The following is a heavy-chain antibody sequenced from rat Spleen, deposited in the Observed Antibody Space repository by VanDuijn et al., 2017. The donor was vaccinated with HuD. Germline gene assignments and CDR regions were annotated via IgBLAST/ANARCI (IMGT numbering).Heavy chain of an antibody. Sequence: EVQLVESGGGLVQPGRSLKLSCAASGFTFSNYYMAWVRQAPTKGLEWVAYISYDGSSTYYRDSVKGRFTISRDNAKSTLYLQMDSLRSEDTATYYCAVAGYGYWGHGVMVTVSS. D-gene: IGHD1-7*01. V-gene: IGHV5-27*01. J-gene: IGHJ2*01. CDR2: ISYDGSST. CDR3: AVAGYGY. CDR1: GFTFSNYY.